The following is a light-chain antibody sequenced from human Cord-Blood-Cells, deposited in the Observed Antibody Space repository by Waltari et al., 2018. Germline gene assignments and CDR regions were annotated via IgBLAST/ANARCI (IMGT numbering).Light chain of an antibody. Sequence: EIVMTQSPATLSVSPGERATLSCRTSQRVSSNLAWYQQKPGQAPRLLIYGASTSATGIPARFSGSGSGTEFTLTISSLQSEDVAVYYCQQYNNWPPTFGQGTKVEIK. CDR2: GAS. V-gene: IGKV3-15*01. J-gene: IGKJ1*01. CDR1: QRVSSN. CDR3: QQYNNWPPT.